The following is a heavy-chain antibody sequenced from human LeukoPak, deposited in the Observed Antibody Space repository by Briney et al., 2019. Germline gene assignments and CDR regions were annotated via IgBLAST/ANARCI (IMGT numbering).Heavy chain of an antibody. J-gene: IGHJ5*02. V-gene: IGHV4-39*02. CDR1: GGSISSSSYY. CDR2: IYYSGST. D-gene: IGHD2-15*01. CDR3: ARELGRVVVAGGWFDP. Sequence: SETLSLTCTVSGGSISSSSYYWGWIRQPPGAGLEWIGSIYYSGSTDYNPSLKSRVTISVDTSKNQFSLKLSSVTAADTAVYYCARELGRVVVAGGWFDPWGQGTLVTVSS.